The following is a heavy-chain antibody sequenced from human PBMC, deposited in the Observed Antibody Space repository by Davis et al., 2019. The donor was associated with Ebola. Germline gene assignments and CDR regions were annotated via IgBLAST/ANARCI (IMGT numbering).Heavy chain of an antibody. Sequence: SETLSLTCTVSGDSISNGIYYWGWIRQPPGKGLEWIGNIYYSGTTYYNPSLRSRVTVSVDTSKNQFSLRLTSVTAADTAVYYCAGQDRGLGYWGQGTLVTVSS. V-gene: IGHV4-39*07. CDR2: IYYSGTT. J-gene: IGHJ4*02. CDR3: AGQDRGLGY. D-gene: IGHD3-22*01. CDR1: GDSISNGIYY.